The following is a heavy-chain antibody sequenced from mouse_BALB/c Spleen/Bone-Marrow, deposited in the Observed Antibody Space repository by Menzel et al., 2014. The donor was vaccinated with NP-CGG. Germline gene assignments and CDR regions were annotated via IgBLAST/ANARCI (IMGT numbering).Heavy chain of an antibody. CDR3: ARINGYDY. V-gene: IGHV1S81*02. J-gene: IGHJ2*01. CDR1: GYTFTSYW. Sequence: VQLQESGAELVKPGASVKLSCKASGYTFTSYWMHWVKQRPGQGLEWIGEMDPNTGRTDYNKKFKIQVSLTVAKSSSTAYMHLSSLTSEDSAVYYCARINGYDYWGQGTTLTVSS. CDR2: MDPNTGRT. D-gene: IGHD2-2*01.